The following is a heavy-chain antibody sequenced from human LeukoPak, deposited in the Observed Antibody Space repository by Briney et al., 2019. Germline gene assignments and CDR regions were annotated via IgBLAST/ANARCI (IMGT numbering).Heavy chain of an antibody. CDR3: TRDAYNFNDFDY. CDR2: VSSHGNDG. Sequence: GGSLRLSCAVSEFTFSHFAMHRVRQAPGKGLEWVAVVSSHGNDGYYADSVKGRFTISRDNSKNTLYLQIDSLRAEDTAINYCTRDAYNFNDFDYWGQGTLVTVSS. V-gene: IGHV3-30*01. J-gene: IGHJ4*02. D-gene: IGHD5-24*01. CDR1: EFTFSHFA.